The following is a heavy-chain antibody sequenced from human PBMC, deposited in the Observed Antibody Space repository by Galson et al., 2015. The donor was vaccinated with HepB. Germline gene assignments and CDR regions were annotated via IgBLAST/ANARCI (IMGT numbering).Heavy chain of an antibody. Sequence: SGAEVARPGESLKISCKGSGYSFTSYWVGWGRQMPGKGLEWMGIIYTGDSDTRYSPSVQGQVPSSAENSISTAYLQWSSLKASDSAMYYCARRGCSSTSCSLIDFWGQGTLVTVSS. D-gene: IGHD2-2*01. CDR3: ARRGCSSTSCSLIDF. J-gene: IGHJ4*02. CDR1: GYSFTSYW. V-gene: IGHV5-51*03. CDR2: IYTGDSDT.